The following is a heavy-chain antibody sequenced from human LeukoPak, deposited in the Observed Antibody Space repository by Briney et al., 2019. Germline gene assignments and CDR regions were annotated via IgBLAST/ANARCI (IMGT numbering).Heavy chain of an antibody. CDR3: VRWYDGSPGV. CDR2: SRHKARGYII. D-gene: IGHD1-26*01. CDR1: GFIFSNHY. Sequence: GGSLRLSCAASGFIFSNHYIDWVRQAPGKVLEWVGRSRHKARGYIIEYAASVTGRFTISRDDSKNSWHLQMNSLKIEDTAMYYCVRWYDGSPGVWGQGTLVTVSS. J-gene: IGHJ4*02. V-gene: IGHV3-72*01.